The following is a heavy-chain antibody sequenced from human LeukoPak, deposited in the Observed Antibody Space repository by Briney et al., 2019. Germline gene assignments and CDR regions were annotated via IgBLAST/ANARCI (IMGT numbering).Heavy chain of an antibody. CDR1: DYGFATYW. Sequence: GEPLKISCRGSDYGFATYWIAWLRKMPGKALEWMGIIYPSDSDTRYSPSFQGQVTISADKSIKTAYLQWSSLKASDTAMYYCARPLQGIVGATGFDYWGQGTLVTVSS. J-gene: IGHJ4*02. V-gene: IGHV5-51*01. CDR2: IYPSDSDT. CDR3: ARPLQGIVGATGFDY. D-gene: IGHD1-26*01.